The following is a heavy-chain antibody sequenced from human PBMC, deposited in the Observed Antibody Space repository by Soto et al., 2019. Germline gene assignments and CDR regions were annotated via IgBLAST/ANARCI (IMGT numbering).Heavy chain of an antibody. CDR2: ISSSSSNI. CDR1: GFTFSSYS. V-gene: IGHV3-48*02. CDR3: ARGRQLWLLFRLDAFDI. D-gene: IGHD5-18*01. J-gene: IGHJ3*02. Sequence: PGGSLRLSCAASGFTFSSYSMNWVRQAPGKGLEWVSSISSSSSNIYFADSVKGRFTISRDNAKNSLYLQMNSLRDEDTAVYYCARGRQLWLLFRLDAFDIWGKGTMVTVSS.